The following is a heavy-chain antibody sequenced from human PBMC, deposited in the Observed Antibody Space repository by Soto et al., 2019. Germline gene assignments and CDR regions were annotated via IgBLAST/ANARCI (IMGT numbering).Heavy chain of an antibody. D-gene: IGHD3-10*01. CDR1: GGSISSYY. V-gene: IGHV4-59*01. CDR2: IYYSGST. J-gene: IGHJ5*02. Sequence: QVQLQESGPGLVKPSETLSLTCTVSGGSISSYYWSWIRQPPGKGLEWIGYIYYSGSTNYNPSLKRRVTISVDPSKNPFSLKLSSVTAADTAVYYCARGGGAIANWFDPWGQGTLVTVSS. CDR3: ARGGGAIANWFDP.